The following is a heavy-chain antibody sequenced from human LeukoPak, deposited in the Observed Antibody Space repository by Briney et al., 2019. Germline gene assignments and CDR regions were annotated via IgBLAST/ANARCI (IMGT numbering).Heavy chain of an antibody. CDR2: IYSGGST. J-gene: IGHJ6*02. CDR1: GFTFSSNY. Sequence: GGSLRLSCAASGFTFSSNYMSWVRQAPGKGLEWVSVIYSGGSTYYADSVKGRFTISRDNSKNTLYLQMNSLRAEDTAVYYCARDIIGHCSSTSCYLNSYYYYYGMDVWGQGTTVTVSS. V-gene: IGHV3-66*01. D-gene: IGHD2-2*01. CDR3: ARDIIGHCSSTSCYLNSYYYYYGMDV.